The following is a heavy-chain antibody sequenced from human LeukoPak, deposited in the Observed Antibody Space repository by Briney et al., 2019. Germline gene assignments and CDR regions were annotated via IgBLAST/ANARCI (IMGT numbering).Heavy chain of an antibody. J-gene: IGHJ3*02. V-gene: IGHV4-34*01. CDR2: INHSGST. D-gene: IGHD6-19*01. CDR1: GGSFSGYY. CDR3: ARGHHGSGAFDI. Sequence: PSETLSLTCAVYGGSFSGYYWSWIRQPPVKGLEWIGEINHSGSTNYNPSLKSRVTISVDTSKNQFSLKLSSVTAADTAVYYCARGHHGSGAFDIWGQGTMVSVSS.